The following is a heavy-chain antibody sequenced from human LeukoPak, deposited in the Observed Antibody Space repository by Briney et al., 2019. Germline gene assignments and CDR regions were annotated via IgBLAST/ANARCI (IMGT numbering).Heavy chain of an antibody. D-gene: IGHD2-15*01. Sequence: PGGSLRLSCAASGFTFSSYAMSWVRQAPGKGLEWVSAISGSGGSTYYADSVKGRFTISRDNSKNTLYLQMNSLRAEDTAVYYCANGFQDIVVVVAATPWVWGQGTLVTVSS. CDR2: ISGSGGST. V-gene: IGHV3-23*01. J-gene: IGHJ4*02. CDR3: ANGFQDIVVVVAATPWV. CDR1: GFTFSSYA.